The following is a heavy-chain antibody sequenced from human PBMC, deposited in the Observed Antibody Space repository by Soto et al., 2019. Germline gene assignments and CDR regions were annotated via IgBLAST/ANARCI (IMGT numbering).Heavy chain of an antibody. CDR1: GYSVNSSY. J-gene: IGHJ5*02. CDR3: ARLIEGYPPHNYFDP. CDR2: VFDFGST. V-gene: IGHV4-59*02. D-gene: IGHD2-15*01. Sequence: SETLSLTCAVSGYSVNSSYWAWIRQSPGRAPEWVGYVFDFGSTGYHPSLKGRLTISMDTSKNQVSLSLRSVTVADTGIYYCARLIEGYPPHNYFDPWGQGTLVTVSS.